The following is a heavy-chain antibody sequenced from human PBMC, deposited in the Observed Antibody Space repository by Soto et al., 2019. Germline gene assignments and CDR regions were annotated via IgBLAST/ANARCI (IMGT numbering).Heavy chain of an antibody. CDR3: AKDQSFYDSSGYKGDY. CDR1: GFTFSSYG. CDR2: ISYDGSNE. Sequence: QVQLVESGGGVVQPGRSLRLSCAASGFTFSSYGMHWVRQAPGKGLEWVAVISYDGSNEYYADSVKGRFTISRDNSKNXLYLQMNSLRAEDTAVYYCAKDQSFYDSSGYKGDYWGQGTLVTVSS. J-gene: IGHJ4*02. D-gene: IGHD3-22*01. V-gene: IGHV3-30*18.